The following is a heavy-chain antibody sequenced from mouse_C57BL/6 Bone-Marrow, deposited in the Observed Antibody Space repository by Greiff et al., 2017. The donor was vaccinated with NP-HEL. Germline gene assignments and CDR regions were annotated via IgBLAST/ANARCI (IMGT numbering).Heavy chain of an antibody. CDR2: ISSGGSYT. V-gene: IGHV5-6*01. D-gene: IGHD1-1*01. CDR1: GFTFSSYG. Sequence: EVQLVESGGDLVKPGGSLKLSCAASGFTFSSYGMSWVRQTPDKRLEWVATISSGGSYTYYPDSVKGRFTISRDNAKNTLYLQMSSLKSEDTAMYYCARHSITTVVAPFAYWGQGTLVTVSA. J-gene: IGHJ3*01. CDR3: ARHSITTVVAPFAY.